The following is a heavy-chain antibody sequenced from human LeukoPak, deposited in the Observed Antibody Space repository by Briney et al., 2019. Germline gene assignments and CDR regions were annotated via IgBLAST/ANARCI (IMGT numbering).Heavy chain of an antibody. CDR2: TSSGSGYI. CDR1: GFTFSSYG. D-gene: IGHD3-22*01. J-gene: IGHJ5*02. V-gene: IGHV3-21*01. CDR3: ARGGRGGDYDSSGYHWTGPASDWFDP. Sequence: GGSLRLSCAASGFTFSSYGMNWVRQAPGKGVEWVSSTSSGSGYIYYADSVKGRFTISRDNAQNSLYLQMNSLRAEDTAMYYCARGGRGGDYDSSGYHWTGPASDWFDPWGQGTLVTVSS.